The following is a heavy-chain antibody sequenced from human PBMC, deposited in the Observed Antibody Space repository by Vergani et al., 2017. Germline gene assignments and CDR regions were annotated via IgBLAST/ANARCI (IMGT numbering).Heavy chain of an antibody. CDR3: ARGKDIVVVPAAEASRDDY. D-gene: IGHD2-2*01. CDR1: GYTFTSYY. V-gene: IGHV1-46*01. J-gene: IGHJ4*02. CDR2: INPSGGST. Sequence: QVPLVQSGAEVKKPGASVKVSCKASGYTFTSYYMHWVRQAPGQGLEWMGIINPSGGSTSYAQKFQGRVTMTRDTSTSTVYMELSSLRSEDTAVYYCARGKDIVVVPAAEASRDDYWGQGTLVTVSS.